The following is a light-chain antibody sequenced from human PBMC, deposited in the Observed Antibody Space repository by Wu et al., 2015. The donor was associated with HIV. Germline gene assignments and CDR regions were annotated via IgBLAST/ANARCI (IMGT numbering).Light chain of an antibody. J-gene: IGKJ4*01. V-gene: IGKV1-9*01. CDR3: QQLHNYPLYT. Sequence: DIQLTQSPPLLSAFVGNRVTVTCRASQDINSDLAWYQQKPGRAPKLLIYSASNLQSGVPSRFSGSGSGTTFTLTINSLQPEDSAVYICQQLHNYPLYTFGGRDQGGD. CDR2: SAS. CDR1: QDINSD.